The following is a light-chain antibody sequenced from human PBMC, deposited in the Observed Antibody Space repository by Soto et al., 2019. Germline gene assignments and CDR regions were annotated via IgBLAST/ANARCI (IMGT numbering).Light chain of an antibody. Sequence: EIVLTQSPGTLSLSPGERATLSCRASQSVSSSYLAWYQQKPGQAPRILIYGASSRATGIPDRFSGSGSGTDFTLTISRLEPEDFAVYYCQQYGGSPMYTFGQGTKLEI. V-gene: IGKV3-20*01. CDR2: GAS. CDR1: QSVSSSY. CDR3: QQYGGSPMYT. J-gene: IGKJ2*01.